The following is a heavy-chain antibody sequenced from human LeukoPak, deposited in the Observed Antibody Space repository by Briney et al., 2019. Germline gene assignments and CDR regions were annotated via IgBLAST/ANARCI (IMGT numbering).Heavy chain of an antibody. CDR3: ARAYDILTGYQGYFDY. CDR2: ISSSSSYI. J-gene: IGHJ4*02. CDR1: GFTFSSYS. D-gene: IGHD3-9*01. V-gene: IGHV3-21*01. Sequence: GALRLSCAASGFTFSSYSMNWVRQAPGKGLEWVSSISSSSSYIYYADSVKGRFTISRDNAKNSLYLQMNSLRAEDTAVYYCARAYDILTGYQGYFDYWGQGTLVTASS.